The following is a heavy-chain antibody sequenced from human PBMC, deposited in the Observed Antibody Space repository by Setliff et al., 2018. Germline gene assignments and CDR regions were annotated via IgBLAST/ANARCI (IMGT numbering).Heavy chain of an antibody. D-gene: IGHD3-3*01. J-gene: IGHJ4*02. CDR3: ASRATYYNFWSGYYLY. Sequence: PSETLSLTCTVSGGSISSSSYYWGWIRQPPGKGLEWIGSIYYSGSTYYNPSLKSRVTLSVDTSKNQFSLKLSSGTAADTAVYYCASRATYYNFWSGYYLYWGQGTLVTVSS. V-gene: IGHV4-39*07. CDR2: IYYSGST. CDR1: GGSISSSSYY.